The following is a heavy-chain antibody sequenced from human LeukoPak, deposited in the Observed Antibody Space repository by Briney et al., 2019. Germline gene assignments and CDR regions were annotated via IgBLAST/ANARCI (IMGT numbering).Heavy chain of an antibody. CDR1: GGSISSGGYY. CDR2: IYYSGST. CDR3: ARDLGLAAADEKAFDI. V-gene: IGHV4-31*03. J-gene: IGHJ3*02. Sequence: SQTLSLTCTVSGGSISSGGYYWSWIRQHPGKGLEWIGYIYYSGSTYYNPSLKSRVTISVDTSKNQFSLKLSSVTAADTAVYYCARDLGLAAADEKAFDIWGQGTMVTVSS. D-gene: IGHD6-13*01.